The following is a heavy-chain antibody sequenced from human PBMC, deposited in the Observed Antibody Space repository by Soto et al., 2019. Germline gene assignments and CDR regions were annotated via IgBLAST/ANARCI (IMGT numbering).Heavy chain of an antibody. CDR3: AKYLGYYESSGSTERGAFDI. D-gene: IGHD3-22*01. Sequence: GGSLRLSCAASGFTFSSYGMHWVRQAPGKGLEWVAVISYDGRNKYYADSVKGRFTISRDNSKNTLYLQMNSLRAEDTAVYYCAKYLGYYESSGSTERGAFDIWGQGTMVTV. CDR2: ISYDGRNK. J-gene: IGHJ3*02. V-gene: IGHV3-30*18. CDR1: GFTFSSYG.